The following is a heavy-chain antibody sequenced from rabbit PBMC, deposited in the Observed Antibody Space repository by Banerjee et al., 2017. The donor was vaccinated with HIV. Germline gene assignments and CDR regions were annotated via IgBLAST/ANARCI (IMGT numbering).Heavy chain of an antibody. J-gene: IGHJ4*01. CDR3: ARDRDTGSVYYFDL. D-gene: IGHD8-1*01. CDR1: GFSFSSSYW. Sequence: QEQLEESGGDLVKPEGSLTLTCTASGFSFSSSYWICWVRQAPGKGLEWIACIYTGSRGTTYYASWAKGRFTISKTSSTTVTLQMTSLTAADTATYFCARDRDTGSVYYFDLWGPGTLVTVS. CDR2: IYTGSRGTT. V-gene: IGHV1S45*01.